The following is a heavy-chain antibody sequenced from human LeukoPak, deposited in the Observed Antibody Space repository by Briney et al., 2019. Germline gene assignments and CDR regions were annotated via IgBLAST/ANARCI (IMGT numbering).Heavy chain of an antibody. D-gene: IGHD5-18*01. J-gene: IGHJ4*02. Sequence: PGGSLRLSCAASGFTFSSYGMHWVRQAPGKGLEWVAFIRYDGSNKYYADSVKGRFTISRDNSKNTLNLQMNSLRVEDTAVYYCAKKPSGYTYGGYFDYWGQGTLVTVSS. CDR1: GFTFSSYG. V-gene: IGHV3-30*02. CDR2: IRYDGSNK. CDR3: AKKPSGYTYGGYFDY.